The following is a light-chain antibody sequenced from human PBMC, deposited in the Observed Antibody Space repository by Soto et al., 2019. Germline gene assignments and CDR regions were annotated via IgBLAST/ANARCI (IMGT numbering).Light chain of an antibody. CDR2: DVS. Sequence: QSVLTQPASVSGSPGQSITISCAGTSSDVGGSDYVSWYQQHPGKAPKLMIYDVSDRPSGVSNRFSASKSGNTASLTISGLQAEDEADYYCSSYTSSGLVIFGGGTKLTVL. CDR3: SSYTSSGLVI. CDR1: SSDVGGSDY. J-gene: IGLJ2*01. V-gene: IGLV2-14*03.